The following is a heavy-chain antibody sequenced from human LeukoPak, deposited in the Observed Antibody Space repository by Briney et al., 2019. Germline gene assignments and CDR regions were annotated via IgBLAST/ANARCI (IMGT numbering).Heavy chain of an antibody. CDR1: NGSISAFY. Sequence: PSETLSLTCTVSNGSISAFYWSWIRQPPGKGLEWIGYVSYSGSTNYNPSLTSRVTMSEDTSKNQFSLKLSSVTAADTAVYYCAREGIDGYSYGMVDYWGQGTLVTVSS. J-gene: IGHJ4*02. CDR3: AREGIDGYSYGMVDY. CDR2: VSYSGST. V-gene: IGHV4-59*12. D-gene: IGHD5-18*01.